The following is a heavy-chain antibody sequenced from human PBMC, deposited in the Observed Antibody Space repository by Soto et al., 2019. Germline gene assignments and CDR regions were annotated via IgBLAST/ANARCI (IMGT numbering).Heavy chain of an antibody. CDR2: IKQDGSEK. V-gene: IGHV3-7*01. Sequence: EVQLVESGGGLVQPGGSLRLSCAASGFTFSSYWMSWVRQAPGKGLGWVANIKQDGSEKYYVDSVKGRFTISRDNAKNSLYLQMHRLRAEYTAVYYWASHPFLGATDYWGQGTLVTVSS. CDR1: GFTFSSYW. D-gene: IGHD5-12*01. J-gene: IGHJ4*02. CDR3: ASHPFLGATDY.